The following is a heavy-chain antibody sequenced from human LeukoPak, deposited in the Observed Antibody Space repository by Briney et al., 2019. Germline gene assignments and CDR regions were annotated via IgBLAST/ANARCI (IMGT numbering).Heavy chain of an antibody. CDR2: ISSSGDNT. V-gene: IGHV3-64*01. CDR1: GFIFSNYA. J-gene: IGHJ4*02. D-gene: IGHD6-19*01. Sequence: PGGSLRLSCAASGFIFSNYAMHWVRQAPGKGLEYVSAISSSGDNTYYANSVKGRFTISRDNSKNTLFLQMGSLRAEDMAVYYCAREERGLAFDYWGQGTLVTVSS. CDR3: AREERGLAFDY.